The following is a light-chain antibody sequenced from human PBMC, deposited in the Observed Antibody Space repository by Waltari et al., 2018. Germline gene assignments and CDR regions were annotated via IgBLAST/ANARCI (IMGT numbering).Light chain of an antibody. CDR1: QSASNF. Sequence: EIVLTQSPGTLSLSPGERATLSCRASQSASNFLAWYQQKPGQAPRLLIYDTSNRATGVPARFIGSGSGTDFTLTINSLEPDDFAVYFCQQRNNWPITFGQGTRLEIK. J-gene: IGKJ5*01. V-gene: IGKV3-11*01. CDR3: QQRNNWPIT. CDR2: DTS.